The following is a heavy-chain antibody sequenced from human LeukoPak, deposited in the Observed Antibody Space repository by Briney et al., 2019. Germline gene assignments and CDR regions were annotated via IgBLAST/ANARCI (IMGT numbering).Heavy chain of an antibody. CDR2: INPSGGAT. Sequence: ASVKVSCKASGYTFTSYYMHWVRQAPGQGLEWMGIINPSGGATTYAQKFQGRVTMTRNTSTSTVYMELSSLRSEDTAVYYCARDHDYCSGGSCYPRNWFDPWGQGTLVTVSS. V-gene: IGHV1-46*01. CDR1: GYTFTSYY. D-gene: IGHD2-15*01. CDR3: ARDHDYCSGGSCYPRNWFDP. J-gene: IGHJ5*02.